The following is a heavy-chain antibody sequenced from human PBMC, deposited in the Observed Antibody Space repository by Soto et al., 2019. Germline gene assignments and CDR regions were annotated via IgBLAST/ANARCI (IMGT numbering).Heavy chain of an antibody. CDR1: GYTFTSYG. CDR2: ISAGNGNT. D-gene: IGHD1-26*01. J-gene: IGHJ4*02. CDR3: AREREDGSYDY. Sequence: ASVKVSCKASGYTFTSYGISWVRQAPGQGLEWMGWISAGNGNTKYSQKFQGRVTITRDTSASTAYMELSSLRSEDTAVYYCAREREDGSYDYWGQGTLVTVSS. V-gene: IGHV1-18*01.